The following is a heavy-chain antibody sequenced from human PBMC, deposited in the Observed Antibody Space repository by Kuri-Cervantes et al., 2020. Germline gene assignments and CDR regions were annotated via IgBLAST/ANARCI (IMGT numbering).Heavy chain of an antibody. V-gene: IGHV3-33*08. D-gene: IGHD1-1*01. Sequence: GGSLRLSCAASGFTFSSYWMSWVRQAPGKGLEWVAVIWYDGSNKYYADSVKGRFTISRDNSKNTLYLQMNSLRAEDTAVYYCARNNPQLMDGFWGQGTLVTVSS. CDR2: IWYDGSNK. J-gene: IGHJ4*02. CDR3: ARNNPQLMDGF. CDR1: GFTFSSYW.